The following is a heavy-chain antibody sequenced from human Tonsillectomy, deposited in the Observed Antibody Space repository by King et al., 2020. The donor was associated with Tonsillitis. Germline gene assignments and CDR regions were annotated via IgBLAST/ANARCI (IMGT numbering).Heavy chain of an antibody. Sequence: VQLQQSGPGLVKPSQTLSLTCAISGDSVSGSDSAGNWIRQSPSRGLEWLGRTYYTSKWHNDYAASVKSRISISPDTSKNQFSLQLNSVSPEDTATYYCVRGAFSAFDFWGQGTVVTVSS. CDR2: TYYTSKWHN. CDR3: VRGAFSAFDF. D-gene: IGHD3-3*02. V-gene: IGHV6-1*01. CDR1: GDSVSGSDSA. J-gene: IGHJ3*01.